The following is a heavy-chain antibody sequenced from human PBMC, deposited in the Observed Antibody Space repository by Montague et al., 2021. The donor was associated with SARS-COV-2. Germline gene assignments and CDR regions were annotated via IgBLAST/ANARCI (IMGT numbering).Heavy chain of an antibody. D-gene: IGHD3-10*01. V-gene: IGHV4-39*01. Sequence: SETLSLTCNVYGGSISGSTYYWGWIRQPPGKGLEWIGNLYNGGTTYYSPSLKSRVTISVDTSKNQLSLKLSSVTAADTAVYYCARHITGSGNAFDIWGQGTMVTVSS. CDR2: LYNGGTT. CDR1: GGSISGSTYY. J-gene: IGHJ3*02. CDR3: ARHITGSGNAFDI.